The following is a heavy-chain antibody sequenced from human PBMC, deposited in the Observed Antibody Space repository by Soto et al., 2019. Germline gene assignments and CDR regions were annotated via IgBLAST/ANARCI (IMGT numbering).Heavy chain of an antibody. D-gene: IGHD3-16*01. Sequence: SETLSLTCTVSGGSISSSYWSWIRQPPWKGLEWIGYIYYSGSTNYNPSLKSRVTISVDTSKNQFSLKLSSVTAADTAVYYCATDRDIFLRSADSGMDVWGQGATVTVSS. V-gene: IGHV4-59*01. J-gene: IGHJ6*02. CDR1: GGSISSSY. CDR3: ATDRDIFLRSADSGMDV. CDR2: IYYSGST.